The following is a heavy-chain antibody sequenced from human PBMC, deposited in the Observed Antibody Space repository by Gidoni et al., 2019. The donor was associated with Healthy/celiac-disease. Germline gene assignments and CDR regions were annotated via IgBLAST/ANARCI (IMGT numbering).Heavy chain of an antibody. CDR3: ARAVETYDFWSGYYSSSPNDY. CDR2: ISSSSSYI. D-gene: IGHD3-3*01. V-gene: IGHV3-21*01. Sequence: EVQLVESGGGLVKLGGSLRLSCAASGFTFRRSSMNCVRQAPGKGLEWVSSISSSSSYIYYADSVKGRFTISRDNAKNSLYLQMNSLRAEDTAVYYCARAVETYDFWSGYYSSSPNDYWGQGTLVTVSS. CDR1: GFTFRRSS. J-gene: IGHJ4*02.